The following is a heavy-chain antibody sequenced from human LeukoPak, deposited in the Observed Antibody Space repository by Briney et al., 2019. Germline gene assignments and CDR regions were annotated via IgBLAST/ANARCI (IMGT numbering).Heavy chain of an antibody. J-gene: IGHJ6*02. V-gene: IGHV4-4*07. CDR2: IYISGTP. Sequence: SDTLSLTCSVSGDSISTYYWTWIRQPAGKGLEWIGRIYISGTPNYNPSLRGRVTMSIDTSKNQFSLKLSSVTAADTAVYYCARGEHGMDVWGQGTTVTVSS. CDR3: ARGEHGMDV. CDR1: GDSISTYY. D-gene: IGHD1-26*01.